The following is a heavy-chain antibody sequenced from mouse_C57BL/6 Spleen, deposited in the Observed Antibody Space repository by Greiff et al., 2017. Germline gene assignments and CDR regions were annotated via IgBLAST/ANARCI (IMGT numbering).Heavy chain of an antibody. CDR3: ARRRGYGSSYDFGY. V-gene: IGHV1-80*01. J-gene: IGHJ2*01. CDR1: GYAFSSYW. CDR2: IYPGDGDT. Sequence: QVQLQQSGAELVKPGASVKISCKASGYAFSSYWMNWVKQRPGQGLEWIGQIYPGDGDTNYNGKFKGKATLTEDKSSSTAYMQLSSLTAEDSAVYFGARRRGYGSSYDFGYGGQGTTLTVSS. D-gene: IGHD1-1*01.